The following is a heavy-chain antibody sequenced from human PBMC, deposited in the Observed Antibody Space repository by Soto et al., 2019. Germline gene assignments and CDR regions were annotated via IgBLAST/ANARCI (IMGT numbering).Heavy chain of an antibody. D-gene: IGHD2-15*01. J-gene: IGHJ5*02. CDR2: INAGNGNT. CDR1: GYTFTSYA. CDR3: ARGYCSGGSCYNWFDP. Sequence: GASVKVSCKASGYTFTSYAMHWVRQAPGQRLEWMGWINAGNGNTKYSQKFQGRVTITRDTSASTAYMEPSSLRSEDTAVYYCARGYCSGGSCYNWFDPWGQGTLVTVSS. V-gene: IGHV1-3*01.